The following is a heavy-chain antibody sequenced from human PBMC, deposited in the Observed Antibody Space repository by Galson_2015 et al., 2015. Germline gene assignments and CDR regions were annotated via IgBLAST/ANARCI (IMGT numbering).Heavy chain of an antibody. CDR3: ATGMTTRWNYFDY. J-gene: IGHJ4*02. V-gene: IGHV3-23*01. D-gene: IGHD4-11*01. CDR1: GFSFSSYT. CDR2: ISGSGEKT. Sequence: SLRLSCAASGFSFSSYTMSWVRQAPGKGLEWVSGISGSGEKTYYADSAKGRFTISRDNSRDTLYLQMNSLRADDTAEYYCATGMTTRWNYFDYWGQGPQCTVCS.